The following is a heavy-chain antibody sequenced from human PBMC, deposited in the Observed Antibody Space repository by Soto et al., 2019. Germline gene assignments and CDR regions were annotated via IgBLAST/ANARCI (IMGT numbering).Heavy chain of an antibody. CDR3: AREPFYYYGSGSYYNEGDYYYYMDV. CDR2: ISSSSSYI. J-gene: IGHJ6*03. V-gene: IGHV3-21*01. Sequence: EVQLVESGGGLVKPGGSLRLSCAASGFTFSSYSMNWVRQAPGKGLEWVSSISSSSSYIYYADSVKGRFTISRDNAKNSLYLQMNSLRAEDTAVYYCAREPFYYYGSGSYYNEGDYYYYMDVWGKGTTVTVSS. CDR1: GFTFSSYS. D-gene: IGHD3-10*01.